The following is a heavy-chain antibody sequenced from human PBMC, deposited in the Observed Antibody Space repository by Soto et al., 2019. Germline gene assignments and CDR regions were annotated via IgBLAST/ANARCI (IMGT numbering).Heavy chain of an antibody. CDR2: IWHDGSNK. V-gene: IGHV3-33*03. Sequence: QVQLVESGGGVVQPGRSLRLSCAASGFSFSTYGMHWVRQAPGKGLEWVAVIWHDGSNKYYAESVKGRFTISRDKSKNTLYLQMNSLRAEDTAVYYCAKAGPNWGRDFECWGQGTLVTVSS. CDR1: GFSFSTYG. D-gene: IGHD7-27*01. CDR3: AKAGPNWGRDFEC. J-gene: IGHJ4*02.